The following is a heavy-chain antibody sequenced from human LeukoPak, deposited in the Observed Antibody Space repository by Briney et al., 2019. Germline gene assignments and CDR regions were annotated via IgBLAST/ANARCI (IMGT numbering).Heavy chain of an antibody. J-gene: IGHJ6*02. V-gene: IGHV3-7*01. Sequence: GGSLGLSCAASGFTFSSYWMSWVRQAPGKGREWVANIKQDGSEKYYVDSVKGRFTISRDNAKNSLYLQMNSLRAEDTAVYYCARFEPSSSSWAYYCYYGMDVWSQGTTVTVSS. CDR3: ARFEPSSSSWAYYCYYGMDV. D-gene: IGHD6-13*01. CDR2: IKQDGSEK. CDR1: GFTFSSYW.